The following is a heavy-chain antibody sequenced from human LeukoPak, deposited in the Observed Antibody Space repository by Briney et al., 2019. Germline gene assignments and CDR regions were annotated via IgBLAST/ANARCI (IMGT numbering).Heavy chain of an antibody. J-gene: IGHJ4*02. CDR1: GFSFSSYA. V-gene: IGHV3-23*01. Sequence: QPGGSLRLSCAASGFSFSSYAMSWVRQAPGKGLEWVSTLSDSGGSTYYADSVKGRFTISRDNSKNTLYLQMNSLRGEDTAVYYCVRNLYKAYFGYWGQGTLVTVSS. D-gene: IGHD1-1*01. CDR2: LSDSGGST. CDR3: VRNLYKAYFGY.